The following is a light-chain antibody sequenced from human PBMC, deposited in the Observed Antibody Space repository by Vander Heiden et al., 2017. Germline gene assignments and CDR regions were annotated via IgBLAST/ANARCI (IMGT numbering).Light chain of an antibody. CDR1: ALPKKY. CDR3: YSTDSSGNHRV. Sequence: SYELTQPPSVSVSPGQTATITCSGDALPKKYAYWFQQRSRQAPVLVIYEDNKRPSGIPERFSGSSSATMATLTISGAQVDDEADYYCYSTDSSGNHRVFGGGTKLTVL. CDR2: EDN. J-gene: IGLJ3*02. V-gene: IGLV3-10*01.